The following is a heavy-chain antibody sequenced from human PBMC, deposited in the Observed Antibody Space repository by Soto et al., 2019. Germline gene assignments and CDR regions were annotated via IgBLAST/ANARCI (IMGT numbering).Heavy chain of an antibody. CDR2: IYYRGST. Sequence: QVQLQESGPGLVKPSETLSLICTVSGGSISSSYWSWIRQPPGRGLEWIGDIYYRGSTNYNPSLESRVAISIDTSKAQSSLKVSSVTAADAAVYYCGRYAGYVDSWGQGPLVTVSS. D-gene: IGHD2-2*01. V-gene: IGHV4-59*01. CDR1: GGSISSSY. J-gene: IGHJ4*02. CDR3: GRYAGYVDS.